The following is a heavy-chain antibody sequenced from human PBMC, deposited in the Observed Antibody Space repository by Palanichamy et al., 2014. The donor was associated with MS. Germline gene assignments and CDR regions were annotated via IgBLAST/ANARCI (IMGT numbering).Heavy chain of an antibody. CDR3: AKPTSGWTSWY. D-gene: IGHD6-19*01. V-gene: IGHV3-23*04. Sequence: EVHLVESGGDLVQPGGSLRLSCGVSGFTFSSYAMNWVRQAPGKGLDWVAGISSSGGTTYYADSVKGRFTISRDNSKNILYLQMNSLRVDDTTVYHCAKPTSGWTSWYWGQGTLVTVSS. CDR1: GFTFSSYA. CDR2: ISSSGGTT. J-gene: IGHJ4*02.